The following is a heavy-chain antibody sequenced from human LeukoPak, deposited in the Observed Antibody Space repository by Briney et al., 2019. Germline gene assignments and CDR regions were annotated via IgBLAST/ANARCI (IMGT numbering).Heavy chain of an antibody. CDR2: IYYSGST. D-gene: IGHD6-13*01. V-gene: IGHV4-39*01. Sequence: SETLSLTCTVSGGSISSSSYYWGWIRQPPGKGLEWIGSIYYSGSTYYNPSLKSRVTISVDTSKNQFSLKLSSVTAADTAVYYCARLAGRYSSWYLTSLQHFDYWGQGTLVTVSS. J-gene: IGHJ4*02. CDR3: ARLAGRYSSWYLTSLQHFDY. CDR1: GGSISSSSYY.